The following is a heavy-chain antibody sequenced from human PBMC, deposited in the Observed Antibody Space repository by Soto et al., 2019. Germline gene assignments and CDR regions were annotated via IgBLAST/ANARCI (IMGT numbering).Heavy chain of an antibody. CDR2: TYYRSRWYS. Sequence: SQTLSLTCVGSEDTVSSNSVALNCVRQSPSTGLEWLGRTYYRSRWYSDYAVCVRSRIDINADRSKNHVSLQLNSVTPEDTAVYYCARSEEDSDYYYYGMDVWGQGTTVTVSS. CDR1: EDTVSSNSVA. V-gene: IGHV6-1*01. D-gene: IGHD2-15*01. CDR3: ARSEEDSDYYYYGMDV. J-gene: IGHJ6*01.